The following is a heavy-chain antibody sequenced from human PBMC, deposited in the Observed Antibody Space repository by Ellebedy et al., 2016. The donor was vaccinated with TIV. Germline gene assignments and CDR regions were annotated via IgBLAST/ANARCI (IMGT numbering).Heavy chain of an antibody. CDR3: TRTGLGVETQY. CDR1: GYSFTNYW. CDR2: IDPEDSYT. D-gene: IGHD5-24*01. Sequence: GESLKISCKGSGYSFTNYWIAWVRHMPGKGLEWMGRIDPEDSYTNYSPSFQGHVTISADRSTNTAYLPWNSLQASDTALYYCTRTGLGVETQYWGRGTLVSVSS. V-gene: IGHV5-10-1*01. J-gene: IGHJ4*02.